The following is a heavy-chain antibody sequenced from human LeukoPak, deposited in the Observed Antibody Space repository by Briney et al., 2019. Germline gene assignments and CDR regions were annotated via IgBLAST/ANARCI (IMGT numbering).Heavy chain of an antibody. D-gene: IGHD3-22*01. CDR3: ARDRVDLDYDSSGSRFDY. CDR2: ISSSSSYI. CDR1: GFTFSSYS. V-gene: IGHV3-21*01. Sequence: AGGSLRLSCAASGFTFSSYSMNWVRQAPGKGLERVSSISSSSSYIYYADSVKGRFTISRDNAKNSLYLQMNSLRAEDTAVYYCARDRVDLDYDSSGSRFDYWGQGTLVTVSS. J-gene: IGHJ4*02.